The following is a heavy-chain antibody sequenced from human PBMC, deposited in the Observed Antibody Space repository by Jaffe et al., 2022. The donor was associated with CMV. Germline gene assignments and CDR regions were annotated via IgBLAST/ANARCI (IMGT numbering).Heavy chain of an antibody. CDR2: ISSSSSYI. CDR3: ATTVSSSSWYFDY. V-gene: IGHV3-21*01. J-gene: IGHJ4*02. CDR1: GFTFSSYS. Sequence: EVQLVESGGGLVKPGGSLRLSCAASGFTFSSYSMNWVRQAPGKGLEWVSSISSSSSYIYYADSVKGRFTISRDNAKNSLYLQMNSLRAEDTAVYYCATTVSSSSWYFDYWGQGTLVTVSS. D-gene: IGHD6-6*01.